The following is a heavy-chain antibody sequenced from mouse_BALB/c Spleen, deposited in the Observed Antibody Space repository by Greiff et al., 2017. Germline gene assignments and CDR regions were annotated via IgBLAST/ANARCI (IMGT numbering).Heavy chain of an antibody. V-gene: IGHV5-9*03. CDR3: ARSAYYGIHGGYFDV. J-gene: IGHJ1*01. CDR2: ISSGGGNT. CDR1: GFTFSSYT. D-gene: IGHD2-10*01. Sequence: DVKLVESGGGLVKPGGSLKLSCAASGFTFSSYTMSWVRQTPEKRLEWVATISSGGGNTYYPDSVKGRFTISRDNAKNNLYLQMSSLRSEDTALYYCARSAYYGIHGGYFDVWGAGTTVTVSS.